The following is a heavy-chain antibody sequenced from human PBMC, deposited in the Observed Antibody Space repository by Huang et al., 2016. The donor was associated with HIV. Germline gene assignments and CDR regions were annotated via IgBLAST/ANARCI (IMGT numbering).Heavy chain of an antibody. CDR3: ARVARGPNWYFDL. J-gene: IGHJ2*01. D-gene: IGHD2-15*01. Sequence: QVLVQESGPGLAKPSETLSLTCTVSGGSISSHHWSWIRPAPGKGLEWIGTMFYRGSTKTNPAHKSRVTISVATSKNQISLRLASVTAADSAVYFCARVARGPNWYFDLWGRGTLVTVSS. CDR2: MFYRGST. V-gene: IGHV4-59*11. CDR1: GGSISSHH.